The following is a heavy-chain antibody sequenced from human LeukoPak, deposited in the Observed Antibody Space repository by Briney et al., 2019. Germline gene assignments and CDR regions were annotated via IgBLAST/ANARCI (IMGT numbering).Heavy chain of an antibody. Sequence: GGSLRLSCTASGFTFGDYAMSWVRQAPGKGLGWVGFIRSKAYDGTTAYAASVKGRFTISRDDSKSIDYLQMNSLKAEDTAVYYYTGSGGIYWGQGTLVTVSS. CDR1: GFTFGDYA. J-gene: IGHJ4*02. V-gene: IGHV3-49*04. CDR2: IRSKAYDGTT. D-gene: IGHD2-15*01. CDR3: TGSGGIY.